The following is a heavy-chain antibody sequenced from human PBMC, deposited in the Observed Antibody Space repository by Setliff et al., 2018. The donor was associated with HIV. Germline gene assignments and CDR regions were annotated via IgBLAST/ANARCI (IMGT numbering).Heavy chain of an antibody. V-gene: IGHV1-18*01. D-gene: IGHD2-21*02. CDR3: ARVGCVVVVTAFDD. CDR1: GYTFTSYG. J-gene: IGHJ4*02. CDR2: ISACKGNT. Sequence: ASVKVSCKASGYTFTSYGIRWVRRAPGQGLEWMGRISACKGNTNYAQKLQGRVTMTTDTSTSTAYMELRSLRSDDTAVYYCARVGCVVVVTAFDDWGQGTLVTVSS.